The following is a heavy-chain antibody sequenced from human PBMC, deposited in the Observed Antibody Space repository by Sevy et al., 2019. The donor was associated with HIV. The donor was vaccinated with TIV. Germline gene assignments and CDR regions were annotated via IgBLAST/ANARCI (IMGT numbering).Heavy chain of an antibody. V-gene: IGHV1-18*04. J-gene: IGHJ5*02. Sequence: ASVKVSCKASGYTFTSYAISWVRHAPGQGLEWMGWISAYNGNTNYAQKLQGRVTMTTDTSTSTAYMELRSLRSDDTAVCYCARDRSGVTGPCKLRGSWFDPWGQGTPVTVSS. CDR1: GYTFTSYA. CDR2: ISAYNGNT. CDR3: ARDRSGVTGPCKLRGSWFDP. D-gene: IGHD3-16*01.